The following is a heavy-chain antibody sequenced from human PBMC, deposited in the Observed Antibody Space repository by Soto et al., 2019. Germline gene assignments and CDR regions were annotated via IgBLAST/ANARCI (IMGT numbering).Heavy chain of an antibody. J-gene: IGHJ4*02. D-gene: IGHD2-21*01. CDR2: IKSKSHGETT. Sequence: GGSLRLSCAASGFTFNNALMSWVRQAPGKGLEWVGRIKSKSHGETTDYAAPVKGRFTISRDDSKNTVYLQMNSLKTEDTAVYYCTADRLAYCGGDCCLDCRWGQGTLVTVSS. V-gene: IGHV3-15*01. CDR1: GFTFNNAL. CDR3: TADRLAYCGGDCCLDCR.